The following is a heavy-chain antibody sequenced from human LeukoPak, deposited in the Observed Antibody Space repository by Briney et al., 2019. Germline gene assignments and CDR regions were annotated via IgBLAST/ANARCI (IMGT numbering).Heavy chain of an antibody. J-gene: IGHJ4*02. CDR3: ARGAWFGELLTPVDY. CDR1: GYTFTAYY. CDR2: INPSSGDT. D-gene: IGHD3-10*01. V-gene: IGHV1-46*01. Sequence: ASVKVSCNASGYTFTAYYMHWVRQAPGQGLEWMGIINPSSGDTSYAQKFQGRVTMTRDTSTSTVYMELSGLRSEDTAVYYCARGAWFGELLTPVDYWGQGSLVTVSS.